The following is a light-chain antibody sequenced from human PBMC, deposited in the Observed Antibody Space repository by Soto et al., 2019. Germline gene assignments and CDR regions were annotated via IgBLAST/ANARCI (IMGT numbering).Light chain of an antibody. CDR3: QQYGSSRWT. Sequence: EVVLTQSPGTLSLSPGERTTLSCRASQSVSSSYLAWYQQKPGQAPRLLIYAASSRATGIPDRFSGSGSGTDFTLTISRLEPVDFAVDYCQQYGSSRWTFGQGTKL. CDR2: AAS. J-gene: IGKJ1*01. CDR1: QSVSSSY. V-gene: IGKV3-20*01.